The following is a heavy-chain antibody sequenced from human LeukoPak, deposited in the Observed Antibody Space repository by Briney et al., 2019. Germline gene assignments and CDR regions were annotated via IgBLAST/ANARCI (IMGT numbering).Heavy chain of an antibody. D-gene: IGHD5-18*01. V-gene: IGHV4-39*07. J-gene: IGHJ4*02. CDR2: IYYSGST. CDR1: GGSISSYY. CDR3: AREDTAMVKLDY. Sequence: PSETLSLTCTVSGGSISSYYWGWIRQPPGKGLEWIGSIYYSGSTYYNPSLKSRVTISVDTSKNQFSLKLSSVTAADTAVYYCAREDTAMVKLDYWGQGTLVTVSS.